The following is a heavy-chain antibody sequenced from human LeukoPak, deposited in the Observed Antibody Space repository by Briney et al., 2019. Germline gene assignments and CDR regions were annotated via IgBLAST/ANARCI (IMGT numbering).Heavy chain of an antibody. D-gene: IGHD2-21*01. V-gene: IGHV3-53*01. CDR2: IYSGGST. CDR3: ARAVPPVMTFDY. J-gene: IGHJ4*02. CDR1: GFTVSSNY. Sequence: PGGSLRLSCAASGFTVSSNYMGWVRQAPGKGLEWVSVIYSGGSTYYADSVKGRFTISRDNSKNTLYLQMNSLRAEDTAVHYCARAVPPVMTFDYWGQGTLVTVSS.